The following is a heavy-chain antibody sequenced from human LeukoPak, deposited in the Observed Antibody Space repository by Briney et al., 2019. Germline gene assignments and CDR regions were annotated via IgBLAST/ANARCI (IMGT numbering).Heavy chain of an antibody. J-gene: IGHJ4*02. Sequence: SETLSLTCTVSGGSINSDSDYWGWIRQPPGKGLELIGNIYYSGNTYYNPSLKSRVTISLDTSKNQFSLKLSSVTAADTAVYFWGGGYYPSGLCPLGPPRGWGKGPLVTVSS. CDR1: GGSINSDSDY. CDR2: IYYSGNT. V-gene: IGHV4-39*07. D-gene: IGHD2-8*01. CDR3: GGGYYPSGLCPLGPPRG.